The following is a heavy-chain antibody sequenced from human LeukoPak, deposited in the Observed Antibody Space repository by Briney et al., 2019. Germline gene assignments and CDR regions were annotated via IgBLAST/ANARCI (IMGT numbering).Heavy chain of an antibody. D-gene: IGHD1-26*01. J-gene: IGHJ6*03. CDR2: IYPGDSDT. CDR1: GYSFTSYW. V-gene: IGHV5-51*01. CDR3: ARITHSGRYYYYYYMDV. Sequence: GESLKISCKGSGYSFTSYWIGWVRQMPGKGLEWMGIIYPGDSDTRYSPSFQGQVTISADKSISTAYLQWSSLKASDTAMYYCARITHSGRYYYYYYMDVWGKGTTVTVSS.